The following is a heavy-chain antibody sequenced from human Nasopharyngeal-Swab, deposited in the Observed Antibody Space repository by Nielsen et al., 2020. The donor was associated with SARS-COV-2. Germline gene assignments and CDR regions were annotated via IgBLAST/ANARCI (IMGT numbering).Heavy chain of an antibody. Sequence: GESLKISCAASGFTFSSYEMNWVRQAPGKGLEWVSYISSSGSTIYYADSVKGRFTISRDNAKNSLYLQMNSLRAEDTAVYYCARDYGDYERMQYYYYGMDVWGQGTTVTVSS. CDR3: ARDYGDYERMQYYYYGMDV. CDR1: GFTFSSYE. J-gene: IGHJ6*02. D-gene: IGHD4-17*01. CDR2: ISSSGSTI. V-gene: IGHV3-48*03.